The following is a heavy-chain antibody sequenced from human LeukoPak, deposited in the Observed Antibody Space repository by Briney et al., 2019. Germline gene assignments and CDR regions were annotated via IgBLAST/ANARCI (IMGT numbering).Heavy chain of an antibody. J-gene: IGHJ4*02. CDR3: AREKDDSSGYYSDY. D-gene: IGHD3-22*01. CDR1: GFTFSSYA. Sequence: GGSLRLSCAASGFTFSSYAMSWVRQAPGKGLEWVSAISGSGGSTYYADSVKGRFTISRDNSKNTLYLQMNSLRDEDTAVYYCAREKDDSSGYYSDYWGQGTLVTVSS. CDR2: ISGSGGST. V-gene: IGHV3-23*01.